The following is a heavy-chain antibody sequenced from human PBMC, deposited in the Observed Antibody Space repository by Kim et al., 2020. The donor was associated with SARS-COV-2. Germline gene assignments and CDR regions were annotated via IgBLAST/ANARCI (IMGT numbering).Heavy chain of an antibody. V-gene: IGHV3-23*01. Sequence: GGSLRLSCAASGFTFTSHAMTWVRQAPGKGLEWVSIISFGAGSDEFYADSVKGRFTISRDNSKNTLYLQMNSLRVEDTAVYYCAKGRPNGTPTPDFDYWGQGTLVTVSS. CDR2: ISFGAGSDE. CDR3: AKGRPNGTPTPDFDY. D-gene: IGHD2-8*01. CDR1: GFTFTSHA. J-gene: IGHJ4*02.